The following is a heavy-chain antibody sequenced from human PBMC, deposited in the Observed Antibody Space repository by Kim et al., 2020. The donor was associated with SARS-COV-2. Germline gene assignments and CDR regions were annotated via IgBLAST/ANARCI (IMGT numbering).Heavy chain of an antibody. Sequence: SETLSLTCTVSGGSISSGDYYWSWIRQPPGKGLEWIGYIYYSGSTYYNPSLKSRVTISVDTSKNQFSLKLSSVTAADTAVYYCARDSLGYCSSTSCSGPYGMDVWGQGTTVTVSS. CDR2: IYYSGST. CDR3: ARDSLGYCSSTSCSGPYGMDV. CDR1: GGSISSGDYY. J-gene: IGHJ6*02. V-gene: IGHV4-30-4*01. D-gene: IGHD2-2*01.